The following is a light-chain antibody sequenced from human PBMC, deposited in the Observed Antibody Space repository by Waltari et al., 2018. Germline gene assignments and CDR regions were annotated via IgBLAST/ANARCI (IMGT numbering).Light chain of an antibody. V-gene: IGKV3-15*01. CDR2: GAS. CDR3: QQYNDWPPYT. Sequence: EIVMTQSPATLSVSPGARATLSCRASQTVSSNLAWYQQKPGQAPRLLMYGASTRATGIPARFSGSGSGTEFTLTISNMQSEDFAVYYCQQYNDWPPYTFGQGTKLEIK. J-gene: IGKJ2*01. CDR1: QTVSSN.